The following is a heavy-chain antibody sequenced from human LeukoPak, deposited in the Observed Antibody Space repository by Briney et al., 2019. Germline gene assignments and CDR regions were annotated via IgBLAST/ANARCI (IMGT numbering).Heavy chain of an antibody. J-gene: IGHJ5*01. V-gene: IGHV3-53*01. CDR1: GFTVSSNS. Sequence: GGSLRLSCTVSGFTVSSNSMSWVRQAPGKGLEWVSFIYSDNTHYSDSVKGRFTISRDNSKNTLYLQMNSLRAEDTAVYYCARRPIVGTKGYWFDSWGQGRLVTVST. CDR2: IYSDNT. CDR3: ARRPIVGTKGYWFDS. D-gene: IGHD1-26*01.